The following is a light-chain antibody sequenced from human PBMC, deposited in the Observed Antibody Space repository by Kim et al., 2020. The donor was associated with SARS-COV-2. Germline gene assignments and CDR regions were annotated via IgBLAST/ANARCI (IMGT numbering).Light chain of an antibody. J-gene: IGLJ3*02. CDR3: AAWDGSLNGCV. V-gene: IGLV1-44*01. Sequence: GQRVTISCSGSSSNIGSKAVSWYQQLPGTAPKLLIYNNNQRPSGVPDRFSGSKSGTSASLAISGLQSEDEADYYCAAWDGSLNGCVFGGGTKLAVL. CDR1: SSNIGSKA. CDR2: NNN.